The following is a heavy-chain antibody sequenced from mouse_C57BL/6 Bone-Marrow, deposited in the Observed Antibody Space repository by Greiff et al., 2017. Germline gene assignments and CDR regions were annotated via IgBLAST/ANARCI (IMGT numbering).Heavy chain of an antibody. CDR3: ARVGSSYLLDY. CDR2: ISYDGSN. V-gene: IGHV3-6*01. D-gene: IGHD1-1*01. Sequence: EVKLLESGPGLVKPSQSLSLTCSVTGYSITSGYYWNWIRQFPGNKLEWMGYISYDGSNNYNPSLKNRISITRDTSKNQFFLKLNSVTTEDTATYYCARVGSSYLLDYWGQGTTLTVSS. CDR1: GYSITSGYY. J-gene: IGHJ2*01.